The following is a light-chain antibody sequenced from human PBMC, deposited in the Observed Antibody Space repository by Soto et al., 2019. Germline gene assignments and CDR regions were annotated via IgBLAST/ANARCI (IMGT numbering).Light chain of an antibody. Sequence: EIVMTQSPTTLSVSPGGRVTLSCRASQSISDTIAWYQQKPGKAPRPLIYGASSRATGIPDRVSGSGSGTDFTLTISRLEPEDFAVYYCQALTFGQGTKVDIK. V-gene: IGKV3D-15*01. CDR2: GAS. CDR1: QSISDT. CDR3: QALT. J-gene: IGKJ1*01.